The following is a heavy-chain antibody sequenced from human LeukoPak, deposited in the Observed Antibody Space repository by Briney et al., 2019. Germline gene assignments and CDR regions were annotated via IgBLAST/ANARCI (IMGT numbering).Heavy chain of an antibody. D-gene: IGHD3-10*01. CDR3: ARAGGANWFDP. Sequence: SETLSLTCTVSVGSISSYYWSWIRQPPGKGLEWIGYIYYSGSTNYNPSLKSRVTISVDTSKNQFSLKLSSVTAADTAVYYCARAGGANWFDPWGQGTLVTVSS. CDR2: IYYSGST. J-gene: IGHJ5*02. CDR1: VGSISSYY. V-gene: IGHV4-59*01.